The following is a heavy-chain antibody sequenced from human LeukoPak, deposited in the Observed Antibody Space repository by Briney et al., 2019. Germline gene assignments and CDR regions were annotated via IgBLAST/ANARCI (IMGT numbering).Heavy chain of an antibody. J-gene: IGHJ5*02. CDR3: ARDFYPGIVVVPAARVQVP. D-gene: IGHD2-2*01. CDR1: GFSFSDYT. Sequence: PGGSLRLSCAASGFSFSDYTMNWVRQAPGKGLEWVSYISSSSNTIYYADSVKGRFTISRDNAKNSLYLQMNSLRAEDTAVYYCARDFYPGIVVVPAARVQVPWGQGTLVTVSS. V-gene: IGHV3-48*01. CDR2: ISSSSNTI.